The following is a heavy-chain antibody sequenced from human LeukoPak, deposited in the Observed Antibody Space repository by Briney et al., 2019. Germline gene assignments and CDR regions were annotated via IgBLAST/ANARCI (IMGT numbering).Heavy chain of an antibody. V-gene: IGHV4-59*01. D-gene: IGHD5-24*01. J-gene: IGHJ3*02. CDR1: GGSISSYY. CDR3: ARVVVEMATIDI. CDR2: IYYSGST. Sequence: SETLSLTCTVSGGSISSYYWSWIRQPPGKGLEGIGYIYYSGSTNYNPSLKSRVTISVDTSKNQFSLKLSSVTAADTAVYYCARVVVEMATIDIWGQGTMVTVSS.